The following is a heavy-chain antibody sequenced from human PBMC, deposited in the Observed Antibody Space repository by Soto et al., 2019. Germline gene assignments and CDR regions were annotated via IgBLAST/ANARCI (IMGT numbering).Heavy chain of an antibody. CDR3: AKGSRMWTPDY. V-gene: IGHV1-3*01. CDR2: IAPGNGNT. J-gene: IGHJ4*02. Sequence: GASVKVSCKASGYTFTAYAIHWGRQAPGQRLEWMGWIAPGNGNTKYSQNFQGRVTITRDTSATTAYMELSSLRSEDTAVYYCAKGSRMWTPDYWGQGTLVTVSS. D-gene: IGHD2-21*01. CDR1: GYTFTAYA.